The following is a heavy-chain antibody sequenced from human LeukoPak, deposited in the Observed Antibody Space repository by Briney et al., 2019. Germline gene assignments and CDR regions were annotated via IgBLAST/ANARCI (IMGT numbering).Heavy chain of an antibody. CDR2: ISGSGDST. D-gene: IGHD3-16*01. V-gene: IGHV3-23*01. Sequence: GGSLRLSCAASGFTFSSFNMNWVRQAPGKGLEWVSVISGSGDSTHYADSVKGRFTISRDNSKNTLYLQMNSLRVEDTAVYYCAGGRRGYWGQGTLVTVSS. CDR1: GFTFSSFN. CDR3: AGGRRGY. J-gene: IGHJ4*02.